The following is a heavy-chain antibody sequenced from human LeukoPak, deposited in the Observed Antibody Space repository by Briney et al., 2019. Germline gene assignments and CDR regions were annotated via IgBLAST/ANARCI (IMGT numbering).Heavy chain of an antibody. Sequence: SETLSLTCAVYGGSFSGYYWSWIRQPPGKGLEWIGEINHSGSTNYNPSLKSRVTISVATSKNQFSLKLSSVTAADTAVYYCARGIEAAASYYYYYYMDVWGKGTTVTVSS. V-gene: IGHV4-34*01. CDR1: GGSFSGYY. CDR2: INHSGST. J-gene: IGHJ6*03. D-gene: IGHD6-13*01. CDR3: ARGIEAAASYYYYYYMDV.